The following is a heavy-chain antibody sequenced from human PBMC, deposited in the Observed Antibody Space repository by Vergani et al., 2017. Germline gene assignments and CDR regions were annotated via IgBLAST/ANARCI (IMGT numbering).Heavy chain of an antibody. D-gene: IGHD3-10*01. CDR3: GRVADFYGLGSRLLDL. J-gene: IGHJ5*02. Sequence: QVRLQESGPGLVKPSETLPLTCSVSGGPMSGYYWSWIRQPPGKELEWIGYMYHSGSTNYNPSLETRVTISGDTSKNQFSLKLNSVTAADTAVYYCGRVADFYGLGSRLLDLWGQGILVTVSS. CDR2: MYHSGST. CDR1: GGPMSGYY. V-gene: IGHV4-59*01.